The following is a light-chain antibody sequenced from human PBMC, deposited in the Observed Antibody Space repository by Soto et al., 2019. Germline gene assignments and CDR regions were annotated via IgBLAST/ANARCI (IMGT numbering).Light chain of an antibody. V-gene: IGKV1-5*01. Sequence: DIPVTQSPATLSAFVGDRVTISCRARQSIGTWLAWYQQKPGKAPKLLIYDASTLEGGVPSRFSRSGSGTGFPLPLRRPQPEDGATYDRQEYNSYPVSFGQGTRLDI. CDR2: DAS. CDR1: QSIGTW. CDR3: QEYNSYPVS. J-gene: IGKJ5*01.